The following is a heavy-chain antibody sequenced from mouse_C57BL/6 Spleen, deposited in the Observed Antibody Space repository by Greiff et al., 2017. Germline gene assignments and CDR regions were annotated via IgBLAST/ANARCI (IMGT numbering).Heavy chain of an antibody. V-gene: IGHV1-9*01. D-gene: IGHD2-2*01. CDR3: ARWGYDKAFAY. CDR1: GYTFTGYW. Sequence: VKLVESGAELMKPGASVKLSCKATGYTFTGYWIEWVKQRPGHGLEWIGEILPGSGSTNYNEKFKGKATFTADTSSNTADMQLSSLTTEDSALYYCARWGYDKAFAYWGQGTLVTVSA. J-gene: IGHJ3*01. CDR2: ILPGSGST.